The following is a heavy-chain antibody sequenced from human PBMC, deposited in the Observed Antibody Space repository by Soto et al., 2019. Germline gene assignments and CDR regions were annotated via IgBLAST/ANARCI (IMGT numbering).Heavy chain of an antibody. D-gene: IGHD6-13*01. J-gene: IGHJ6*03. CDR3: ARNPAADYYYYYMDV. CDR1: RGSFSRYT. CDR2: IIPILAIA. V-gene: IGHV1-69*02. Sequence: QVQLVQSGAEVKKPGSSVKVSCKASRGSFSRYTFTWVRQAPGQGLEWMGRIIPILAIANYAQKFQGRVTITADTSTSTAYMELSSLRSEDTAVYYCARNPAADYYYYYMDVWGKGTTVTVS.